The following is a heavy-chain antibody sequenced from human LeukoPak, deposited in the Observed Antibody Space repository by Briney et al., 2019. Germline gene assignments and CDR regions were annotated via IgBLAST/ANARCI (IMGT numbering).Heavy chain of an antibody. Sequence: GGSLRLSCAASGFTFSSYAMYWVRQAPGKGLEWVAVISYDGSNKYYADSVKGRFTISRDNSKNTLYLQMNSLRAEDTAVYYCARGMHGSGSYYWFDPWGQGTLVTVPS. CDR3: ARGMHGSGSYYWFDP. CDR1: GFTFSSYA. J-gene: IGHJ5*02. D-gene: IGHD3-10*01. V-gene: IGHV3-30*04. CDR2: ISYDGSNK.